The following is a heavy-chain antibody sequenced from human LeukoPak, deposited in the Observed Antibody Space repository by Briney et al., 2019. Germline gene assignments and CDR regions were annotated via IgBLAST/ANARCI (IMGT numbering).Heavy chain of an antibody. CDR1: GYTFTSYG. V-gene: IGHV1-18*01. CDR2: ISAYNGNT. Sequence: GASVKVSCKASGYTFTSYGISWVRQAPGQGLEWMGWISAYNGNTNYAQKLQGRVTMTTDTSTSTAYMELRSLRSEDTAVYYCATFPGVYSNWGPVDVWGQGTLVTVSS. D-gene: IGHD4-11*01. J-gene: IGHJ4*02. CDR3: ATFPGVYSNWGPVDV.